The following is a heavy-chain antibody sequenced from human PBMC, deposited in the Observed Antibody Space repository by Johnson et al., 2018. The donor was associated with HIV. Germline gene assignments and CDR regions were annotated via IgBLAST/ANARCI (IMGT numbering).Heavy chain of an antibody. CDR3: ARDRDSCGYGVAFDI. V-gene: IGHV3-30*04. CDR1: GFTFSSYA. J-gene: IGHJ3*02. D-gene: IGHD5-12*01. CDR2: ISYDGSNK. Sequence: QVQLVESGGGVVQPGRSLRLSCAASGFTFSSYAMHWVRQAPGKGLEWVAVISYDGSNKYYADSVKGRLTVSRDNFKNTLHLQMNSLRGEDTAVYYCARDRDSCGYGVAFDIWGQGTMVTVSS.